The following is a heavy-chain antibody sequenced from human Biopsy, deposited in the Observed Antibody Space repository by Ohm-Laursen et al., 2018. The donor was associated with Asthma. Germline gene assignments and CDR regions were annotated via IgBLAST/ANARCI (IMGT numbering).Heavy chain of an antibody. CDR1: GFAVSRDH. J-gene: IGHJ4*02. CDR3: ARGDSSNWSHYYFDY. CDR2: IDSGGTS. D-gene: IGHD3-22*01. Sequence: SLRLSCAASGFAVSRDHMFWVRQAPGKGLEWVSVIDSGGTSHTADSMRGRFTISRDYSKNTLYLQMHSLRAEDTAVYYCARGDSSNWSHYYFDYWGQGTLVTVSS. V-gene: IGHV3-53*01.